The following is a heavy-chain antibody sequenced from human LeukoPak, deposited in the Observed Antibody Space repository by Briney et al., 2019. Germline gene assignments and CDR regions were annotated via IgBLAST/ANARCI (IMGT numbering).Heavy chain of an antibody. CDR3: ASTPVIAAAGTFYYGMDV. J-gene: IGHJ6*02. CDR1: GFTFSSYS. CDR2: ISSSSSYI. Sequence: PGGSLRLSCATSGFTFSSYSMNWVRQAPGKGLEWVSSISSSSSYIYYADSVKGRFTISRDNAKNSLYLQMNSLRAEDTAVYYCASTPVIAAAGTFYYGMDVWGQGTTVTVSS. V-gene: IGHV3-21*01. D-gene: IGHD6-13*01.